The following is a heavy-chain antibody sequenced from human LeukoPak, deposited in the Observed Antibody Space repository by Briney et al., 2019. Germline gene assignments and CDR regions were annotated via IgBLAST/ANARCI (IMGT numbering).Heavy chain of an antibody. J-gene: IGHJ4*02. Sequence: GGSLRLSCAASGFTVSSNYMSWVRQAPGKGLEWVSVIYSGGSTCYADSVKGRFTISRDNSKNTLYLQMNSLRAEDTAVYYCARARMEQQLAAYFDYWGQGTLVTVSS. CDR3: ARARMEQQLAAYFDY. CDR1: GFTVSSNY. CDR2: IYSGGST. V-gene: IGHV3-53*01. D-gene: IGHD6-13*01.